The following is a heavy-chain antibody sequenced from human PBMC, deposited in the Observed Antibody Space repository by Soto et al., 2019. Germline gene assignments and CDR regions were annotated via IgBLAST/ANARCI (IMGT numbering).Heavy chain of an antibody. V-gene: IGHV3-66*01. CDR2: IQSGGPT. CDR3: ARDWGVKYLDY. D-gene: IGHD3-10*01. Sequence: GGSLRLSCAASGFTVSSKYMSWVRQAPGKGLEWVSLIQSGGPTYYADSVKGRFTISRDTSENTLHLQMNSLRAEDTAVYYCARDWGVKYLDYWGQGTQVTVSS. CDR1: GFTVSSKY. J-gene: IGHJ4*02.